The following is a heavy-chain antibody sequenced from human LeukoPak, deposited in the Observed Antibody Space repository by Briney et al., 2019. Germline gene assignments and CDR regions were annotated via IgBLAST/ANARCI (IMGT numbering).Heavy chain of an antibody. CDR1: GYTFTSYD. V-gene: IGHV1-8*01. CDR3: AIRISSGWHDAFDI. J-gene: IGHJ3*02. Sequence: GASVKVSCKASGYTFTSYDITWVRQATGQGLEWMGWMNPNSGNTGYAQKFQGRVTMTRNTSISTAYMELSSLRSEDTAVYYCAIRISSGWHDAFDIWGQGTMVTVSS. D-gene: IGHD6-19*01. CDR2: MNPNSGNT.